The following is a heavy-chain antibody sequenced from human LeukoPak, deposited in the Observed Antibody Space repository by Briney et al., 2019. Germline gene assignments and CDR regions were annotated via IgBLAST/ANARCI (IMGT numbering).Heavy chain of an antibody. D-gene: IGHD3-22*01. CDR3: ARGGPYYHDSSGYYIGY. CDR1: GYTFTGYY. V-gene: IGHV1-2*06. J-gene: IGHJ4*02. Sequence: GASVKVSCKASGYTFTGYYMHWVRQAPGQGLEWMGRINPNNGGTNYAQKFQARVTMTRDTSISKAYMELSRLRSDDTAVYYCARGGPYYHDSSGYYIGYWGQGTLVTVSS. CDR2: INPNNGGT.